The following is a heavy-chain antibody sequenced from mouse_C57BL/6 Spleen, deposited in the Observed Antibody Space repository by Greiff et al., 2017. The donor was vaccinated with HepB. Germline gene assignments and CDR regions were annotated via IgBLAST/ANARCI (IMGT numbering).Heavy chain of an antibody. CDR3: AREGYYYGSSYRFAY. D-gene: IGHD1-1*01. V-gene: IGHV1-54*01. CDR2: INPGSGGT. CDR1: GYAFTNYL. Sequence: QVQLQQSGAELVRPGPSVKVSCKASGYAFTNYLIEWVKQRPGQGLEWIGVINPGSGGTNYNEKFKGKATLTADKSSSTAYMQLSSLTSEDSAVYFCAREGYYYGSSYRFAYWGQGTLVTVSA. J-gene: IGHJ3*01.